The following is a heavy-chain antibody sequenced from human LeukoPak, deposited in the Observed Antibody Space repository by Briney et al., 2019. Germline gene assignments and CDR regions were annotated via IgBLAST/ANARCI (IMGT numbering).Heavy chain of an antibody. CDR2: IIPIFGTA. CDR1: GGTFSSYA. V-gene: IGHV1-69*05. CDR3: ASSPPTDAFDI. Sequence: SVKVSCKASGGTFSSYAISWVRQAPGQGLEWMGGIIPIFGTANYAQKFQGRVTMTRDTSTSTVYMELSSLRSEDTAVYYCASSPPTDAFDIWGQGTMVTVSS. J-gene: IGHJ3*02.